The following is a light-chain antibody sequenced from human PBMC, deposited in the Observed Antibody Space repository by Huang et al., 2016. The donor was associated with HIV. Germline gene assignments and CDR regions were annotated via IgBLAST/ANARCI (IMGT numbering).Light chain of an antibody. V-gene: IGKV3-15*01. J-gene: IGKJ2*01. Sequence: EIVMTQSPATLSVSPGERATLSCRASQSVGSNLAWYQQKPGQAPRLLIYGASTRATVIPARVSGSGSGTEFTLTINSLQSEDVAVYYCQQYNNWRTYTFGQGTKLEIK. CDR3: QQYNNWRTYT. CDR1: QSVGSN. CDR2: GAS.